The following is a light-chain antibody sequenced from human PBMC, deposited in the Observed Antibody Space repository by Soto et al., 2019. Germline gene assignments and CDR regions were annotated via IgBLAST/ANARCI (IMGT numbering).Light chain of an antibody. V-gene: IGKV1-5*03. CDR3: QQYDSYPWT. Sequence: DIQMTQSPSTLPASVGDRVTITCRASQSINSWLAWYQQKPGKAPKVLIYKASSLESGVPSRFSGSGSGTEFTLTISSLQPDDIATYYCQQYDSYPWTFGQGTKVEIK. CDR2: KAS. J-gene: IGKJ1*01. CDR1: QSINSW.